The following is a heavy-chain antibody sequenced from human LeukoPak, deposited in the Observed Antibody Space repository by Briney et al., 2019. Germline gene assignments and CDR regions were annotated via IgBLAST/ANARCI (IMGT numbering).Heavy chain of an antibody. V-gene: IGHV4-39*01. CDR3: ARHRGCSTSCYLFDY. D-gene: IGHD2-2*01. CDR1: GFTFSSYA. CDR2: IYYSGST. J-gene: IGHJ4*02. Sequence: GSLRLSCAASGFTFSSYAMSWVRQPPGKGLEWIGSIYYSGSTYYNPSLKSRVTISVDTSKNQFSLKLSSVTAADTAVYYCARHRGCSTSCYLFDYWGQGTLVTVSS.